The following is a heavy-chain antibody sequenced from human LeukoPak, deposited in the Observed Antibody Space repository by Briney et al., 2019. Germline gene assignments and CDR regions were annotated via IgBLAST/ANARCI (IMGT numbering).Heavy chain of an antibody. CDR1: GLTLSNYG. V-gene: IGHV3-23*01. Sequence: GGSLRLSCAVSGLTLSNYGMSWVRQAPGKGLEWVAGISGSGGGTNYADSVKGRFTISRDNSKNTLYLQMNSLRAEDTAVYFCAKRGVVIRVILVGFHKEAYYFDSWGQGALVTVSS. CDR3: AKRGVVIRVILVGFHKEAYYFDS. J-gene: IGHJ4*02. CDR2: ISGSGGGT. D-gene: IGHD3-22*01.